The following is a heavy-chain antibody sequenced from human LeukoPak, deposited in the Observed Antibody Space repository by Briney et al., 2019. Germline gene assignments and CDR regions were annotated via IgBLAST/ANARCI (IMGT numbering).Heavy chain of an antibody. J-gene: IGHJ4*02. CDR3: AKDAAGPEY. V-gene: IGHV3-23*01. CDR2: ISAGGGST. Sequence: GGSLRLSCAASGLTFSDYSMTWVRQAPGKGLFWVSGISAGGGSTYYADSVKGRFTISRDNSRNALHLQMNSLRAEDTAVYYCAKDAAGPEYWGQGTLVTVSS. D-gene: IGHD6-13*01. CDR1: GLTFSDYS.